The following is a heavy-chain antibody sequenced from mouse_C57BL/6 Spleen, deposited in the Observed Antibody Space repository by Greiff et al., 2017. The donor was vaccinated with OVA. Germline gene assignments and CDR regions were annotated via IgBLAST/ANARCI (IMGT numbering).Heavy chain of an antibody. CDR2: ISYDGSN. V-gene: IGHV3-6*01. CDR1: GYSITSGYY. CDR3: ARERRGNYFYY. J-gene: IGHJ2*01. Sequence: EVQLQESGPGLVKPSQSLSLTCSVTGYSITSGYYWNWIRQFPGNKLEWMGYISYDGSNNYNPSLKNRISITRDTSKNQFFLKLNSVTTEDTATYYCARERRGNYFYYWGQGTTLTVSS. D-gene: IGHD2-12*01.